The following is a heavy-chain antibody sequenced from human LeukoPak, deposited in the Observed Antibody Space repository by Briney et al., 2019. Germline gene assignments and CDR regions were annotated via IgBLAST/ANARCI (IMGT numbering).Heavy chain of an antibody. CDR1: GYTFTGYY. CDR2: INPNSGGT. J-gene: IGHJ5*02. V-gene: IGHV1-2*02. CDR3: ARGRRALIYCSSTSCYTGDWFDP. D-gene: IGHD2-2*02. Sequence: ASVKVSCKASGYTFTGYYMHRVRQAPGQGLEWMGWINPNSGGTNYAQKFQGRVTMTRDTSISTAYMELSRLRSDDTAVYYCARGRRALIYCSSTSCYTGDWFDPWGQGTLVTVSS.